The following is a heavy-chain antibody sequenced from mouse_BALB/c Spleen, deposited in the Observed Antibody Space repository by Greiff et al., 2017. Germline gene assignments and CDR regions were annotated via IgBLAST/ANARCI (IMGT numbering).Heavy chain of an antibody. Sequence: EVQVVESGGGLVQPGGSRKLSCAASGFTFSSFGMHWVRQAPEKGLEWVAYISSGSSTIYYADTVKGRFTISRDNPKNTLFLQMTSLRSEDTAMYYCARSGYGSSYDFDYWGQGTTLTVSS. CDR3: ARSGYGSSYDFDY. V-gene: IGHV5-17*02. J-gene: IGHJ2*01. D-gene: IGHD1-1*01. CDR1: GFTFSSFG. CDR2: ISSGSSTI.